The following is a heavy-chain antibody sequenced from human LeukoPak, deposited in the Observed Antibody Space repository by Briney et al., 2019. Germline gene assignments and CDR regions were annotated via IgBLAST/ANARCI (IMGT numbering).Heavy chain of an antibody. V-gene: IGHV4-34*01. Sequence: SETLSLTCTVSGGSISGYYWSWIRQPPGKGLEWIGEINHSGSTNYNPSLKSRVTISVDTSKNQFSLKLSSVTAADTAVYYCARRMAGRGSGRIRTFDYWGQGTLVTVSS. CDR1: GGSISGYY. D-gene: IGHD6-19*01. CDR3: ARRMAGRGSGRIRTFDY. J-gene: IGHJ4*02. CDR2: INHSGST.